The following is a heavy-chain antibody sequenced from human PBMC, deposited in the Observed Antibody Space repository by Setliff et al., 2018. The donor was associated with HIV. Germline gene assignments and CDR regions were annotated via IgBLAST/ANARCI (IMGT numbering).Heavy chain of an antibody. D-gene: IGHD6-19*01. V-gene: IGHV1-69*05. J-gene: IGHJ6*02. CDR1: GYTFTAYG. CDR3: ARVAHSSSYHYYGMDV. CDR2: IIPMFGTG. Sequence: SVKVSCKASGYTFTAYGITWVRQAPGQGLEWMGAIIPMFGTGFYAQKFQGRVTITTDESRTTSYMELSSLRFEDTAVYFCARVAHSSSYHYYGMDVWGQGTTVTVSS.